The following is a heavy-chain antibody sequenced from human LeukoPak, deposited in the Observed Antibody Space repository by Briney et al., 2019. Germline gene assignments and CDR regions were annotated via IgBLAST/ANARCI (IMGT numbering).Heavy chain of an antibody. CDR1: GFTFSTYW. CDR2: IKEDGSEK. V-gene: IGHV3-7*05. D-gene: IGHD6-19*01. CDR3: VSGGGY. Sequence: GGSLSLSCAASGFTFSTYWMSWVRQAPGKGLEWVANIKEDGSEKYYADSVKGRFSISRDNAKNSLYLQMNSLRAENTAVYYAVSGGGYWGQGTLVTVSS. J-gene: IGHJ4*02.